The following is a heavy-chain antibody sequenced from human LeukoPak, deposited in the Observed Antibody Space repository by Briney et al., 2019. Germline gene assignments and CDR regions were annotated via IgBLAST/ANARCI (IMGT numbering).Heavy chain of an antibody. CDR3: ASRASTGSRLFYYYYGMDV. D-gene: IGHD3-3*01. CDR2: IYHSGST. Sequence: SETLSLTCAVSGGSISSSNWWSWVRQPPGKGLEWIGEIYHSGSTNYNPSLKGRVTISVDKSKNQFSLKLSSVTAVDTAVYYCASRASTGSRLFYYYYGMDVWGQGTTVTVSS. V-gene: IGHV4-4*02. CDR1: GGSISSSNW. J-gene: IGHJ6*02.